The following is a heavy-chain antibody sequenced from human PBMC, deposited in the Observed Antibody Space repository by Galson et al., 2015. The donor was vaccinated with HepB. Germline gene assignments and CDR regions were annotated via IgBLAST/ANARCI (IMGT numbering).Heavy chain of an antibody. Sequence: SLRLSCAASGFTFGSYAMHWVRQAPGKGLEWVAVISYDGSNKYYADSVKGRFTISRDNSKNTLYLQMNSLRAEDTAVYYCARDLTYYDILTGYYGDYYYGMDVWGQGTTVTVSS. CDR2: ISYDGSNK. CDR3: ARDLTYYDILTGYYGDYYYGMDV. J-gene: IGHJ6*02. CDR1: GFTFGSYA. V-gene: IGHV3-30-3*01. D-gene: IGHD3-9*01.